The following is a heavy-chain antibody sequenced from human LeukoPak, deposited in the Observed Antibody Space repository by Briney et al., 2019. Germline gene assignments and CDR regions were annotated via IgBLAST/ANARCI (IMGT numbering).Heavy chain of an antibody. CDR3: TTTAAGSFYYYYYYMDV. V-gene: IGHV3-49*04. Sequence: GGSLRLSCTASGFTFGDYAMSWVRQAPGKGLEWVGFIRSKAYGGTTEYAASVKGRFTISRDDSKSIAYLQMNSLKTEDTAVYYCTTTAAGSFYYYYYYMDVWGKGTTVTISS. CDR1: GFTFGDYA. D-gene: IGHD6-13*01. CDR2: IRSKAYGGTT. J-gene: IGHJ6*03.